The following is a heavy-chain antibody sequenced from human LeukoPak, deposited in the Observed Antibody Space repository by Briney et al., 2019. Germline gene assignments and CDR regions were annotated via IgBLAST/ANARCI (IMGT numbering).Heavy chain of an antibody. D-gene: IGHD1-20*01. V-gene: IGHV3-48*01. CDR3: ARVLTGTTSFDY. J-gene: IGHJ4*02. CDR1: GFTFSIYN. Sequence: GGSLRLSCSASGFTFSIYNMNWLRQAPGKGLEWGSYISSSSTTKYHADSVKGRITITTDKAKKSLYLQMNTLRAEDTAVYYCARVLTGTTSFDYWGPGTLVTVSS. CDR2: ISSSSTTK.